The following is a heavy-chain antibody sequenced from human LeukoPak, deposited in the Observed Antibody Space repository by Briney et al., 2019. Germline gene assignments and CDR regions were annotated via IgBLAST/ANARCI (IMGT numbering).Heavy chain of an antibody. V-gene: IGHV1-2*02. CDR1: AYTFNDYY. Sequence: ASVKVSCKASAYTFNDYYVHWVRQAPGQGLQWMGWIGPNSGGAEYAQKFQGRFTMTRDRSISTAYMDLGRLTSDDTAVYYCARRSQNGLDAFDIWGQGTMVTVSS. CDR2: IGPNSGGA. D-gene: IGHD2-8*01. J-gene: IGHJ3*02. CDR3: ARRSQNGLDAFDI.